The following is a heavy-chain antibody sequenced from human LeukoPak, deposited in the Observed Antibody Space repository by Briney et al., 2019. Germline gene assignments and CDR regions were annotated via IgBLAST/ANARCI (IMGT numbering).Heavy chain of an antibody. CDR1: GGSISTTGYY. Sequence: SETLSLTCTVSGGSISTTGYYWGWIRQPPGKGLEWIGSISYSGSTYYNPSLKSRVTISVDTSKNQFSLKLTPVTAADTAVYYCTAYFHDNSGYLGCGQGTLVTVSS. CDR2: ISYSGST. CDR3: TAYFHDNSGYLG. V-gene: IGHV4-39*01. J-gene: IGHJ4*02. D-gene: IGHD3-22*01.